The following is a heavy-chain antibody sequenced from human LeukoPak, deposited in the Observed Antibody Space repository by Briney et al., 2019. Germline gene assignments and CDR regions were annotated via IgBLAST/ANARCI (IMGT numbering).Heavy chain of an antibody. CDR1: GFTFSSYW. CDR2: INTDGSTT. D-gene: IGHD1-26*01. CDR3: ARGGGTYVLDY. J-gene: IGHJ4*02. Sequence: HPGGSLRLSCAASGFTFSSYWIHWVRQAPGKGLVWVSRINTDGSTTSYADSVKGRFTISRDNAKNTLYLQMNSLRAEDTAVYYCARGGGTYVLDYWGQGTLVTVSS. V-gene: IGHV3-74*01.